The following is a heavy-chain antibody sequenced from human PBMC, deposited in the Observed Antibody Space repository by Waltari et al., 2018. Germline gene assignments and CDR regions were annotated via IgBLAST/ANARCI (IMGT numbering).Heavy chain of an antibody. CDR2: IYPGDSDT. Sequence: EVQLVQSGAEVKKPGESLKISCKGSGYSFTSYWLCWVRQMPGKGLEWMGIIYPGDSDTRYSPSFQGQVTISADKSISTAYLQWSSLKASDTAMYYCARHEVAARLPYYFDYWGQGTLVTVSS. V-gene: IGHV5-51*01. CDR1: GYSFTSYW. CDR3: ARHEVAARLPYYFDY. J-gene: IGHJ4*02. D-gene: IGHD6-6*01.